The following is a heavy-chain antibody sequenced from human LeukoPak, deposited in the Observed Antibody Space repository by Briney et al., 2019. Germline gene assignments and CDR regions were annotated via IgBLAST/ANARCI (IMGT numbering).Heavy chain of an antibody. CDR3: ADSSTGRDAFDI. CDR2: ISAYNGNT. J-gene: IGHJ3*02. Sequence: GASVKVSRKASGYTFTSYGISWVRQAPGQGLEWMGWISAYNGNTNYAQKLQGRVTMTTDTSTSTAYMELRSLRSDDTAVYYCADSSTGRDAFDIWGQGTMVTASS. D-gene: IGHD6-6*01. V-gene: IGHV1-18*01. CDR1: GYTFTSYG.